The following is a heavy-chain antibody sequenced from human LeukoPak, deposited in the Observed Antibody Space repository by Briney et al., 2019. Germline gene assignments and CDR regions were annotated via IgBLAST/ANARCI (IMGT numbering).Heavy chain of an antibody. D-gene: IGHD4-23*01. J-gene: IGHJ3*02. V-gene: IGHV3-23*01. CDR2: ISGSGGST. CDR3: AKDSEATITPLSAFDI. Sequence: GGSLRLSCAASGFSFRNYAISWVRQAPGKGLEWVSSISGSGGSTYSADSVKGRFTISRENSNNTLYLQMNSLRADDRAMYYCAKDSEATITPLSAFDIWGQGTMVTVSS. CDR1: GFSFRNYA.